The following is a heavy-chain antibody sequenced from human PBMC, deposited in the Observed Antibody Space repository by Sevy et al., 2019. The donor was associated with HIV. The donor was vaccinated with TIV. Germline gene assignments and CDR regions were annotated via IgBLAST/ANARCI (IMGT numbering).Heavy chain of an antibody. D-gene: IGHD3-22*01. V-gene: IGHV4-59*01. CDR3: TRDFYDNRPRGFDP. J-gene: IGHJ5*02. Sequence: SETLSLTCTVSGDSISSSFWSWIRQPPGKGLEWIGYISHSGSTNYSPSLKSRVTISVDTSKNQSSLKLKSVTAADTAVYYCTRDFYDNRPRGFDPWGQGILVTVSS. CDR2: ISHSGST. CDR1: GDSISSSF.